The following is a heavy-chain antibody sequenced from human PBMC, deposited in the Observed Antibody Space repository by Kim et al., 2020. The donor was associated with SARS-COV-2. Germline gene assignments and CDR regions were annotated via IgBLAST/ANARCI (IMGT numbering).Heavy chain of an antibody. D-gene: IGHD3-22*01. CDR1: GGSISSYY. CDR3: ARDRRENYYDRAIRAVYYYYGMDV. J-gene: IGHJ6*02. Sequence: SETLSLTCTVSGGSISSYYWSWIRQPPGKGLEWIGYIYYSGSTNYNPSLKSRVTISVDTSKNQFSLKLSSVTAADTAVYYCARDRRENYYDRAIRAVYYYYGMDVWGQGTTVTVSS. CDR2: IYYSGST. V-gene: IGHV4-59*01.